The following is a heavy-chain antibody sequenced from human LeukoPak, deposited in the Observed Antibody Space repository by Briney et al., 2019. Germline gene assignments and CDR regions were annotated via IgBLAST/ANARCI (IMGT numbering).Heavy chain of an antibody. V-gene: IGHV4-59*01. J-gene: IGHJ4*02. CDR3: ASFEYSSSYYFDY. D-gene: IGHD6-6*01. Sequence: PSETLSLTCTVSGGSISSYYWSWIRQPPGKGLEWIGYIYYSGSTNYNPSLKNRVTISVDTSKNQFSLKLSSVTAADMAVYYCASFEYSSSYYFDYWGQGTLVTVSS. CDR1: GGSISSYY. CDR2: IYYSGST.